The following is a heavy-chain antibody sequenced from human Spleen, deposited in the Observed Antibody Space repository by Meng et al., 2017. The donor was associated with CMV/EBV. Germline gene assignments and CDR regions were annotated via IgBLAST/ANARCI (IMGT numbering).Heavy chain of an antibody. V-gene: IGHV3-21*01. D-gene: IGHD6-13*01. CDR1: GFTFSDYY. J-gene: IGHJ6*02. Sequence: GESLKISCAASGFTFSDYYMSWVRQVPGKGLEWLSSIRSSSNYIYYADSVKGRFTISRDNSKNTLYLQMNSLRAEDTAVYYCARDQQHYGMDVWGQGTTVTVSS. CDR2: IRSSSNYI. CDR3: ARDQQHYGMDV.